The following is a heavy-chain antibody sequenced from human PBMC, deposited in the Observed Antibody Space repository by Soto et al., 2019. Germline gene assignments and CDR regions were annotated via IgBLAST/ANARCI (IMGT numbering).Heavy chain of an antibody. V-gene: IGHV6-1*01. J-gene: IGHJ4*02. CDR1: GDSVSSNSAA. Sequence: SQTLSLTCAISGDSVSSNSAAWNWIRQSPSRGLEWLGRTYYRSKWYNDYAVSVKSRITINPDTSKNQFSLQLNSVTPEDTAVNYCARAPFTLEPEPFDYWGQGTLVTVSS. CDR2: TYYRSKWYN. CDR3: ARAPFTLEPEPFDY. D-gene: IGHD1-1*01.